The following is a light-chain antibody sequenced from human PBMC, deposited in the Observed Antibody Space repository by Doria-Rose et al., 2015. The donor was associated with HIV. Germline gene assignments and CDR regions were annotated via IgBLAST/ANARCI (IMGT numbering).Light chain of an antibody. CDR2: DGS. CDR1: QSFSRTY. CDR3: HQYGTSWT. J-gene: IGKJ1*01. V-gene: IGKV3-20*01. Sequence: TQSPGTLSLSPGERATLSCRASQSFSRTYLVWYQQKPGQAPSLLIYDGSTRATGIPDRFSASGSGTDFTLTINRLEPEDFALYYCHQYGTSWTFGQGTKVEI.